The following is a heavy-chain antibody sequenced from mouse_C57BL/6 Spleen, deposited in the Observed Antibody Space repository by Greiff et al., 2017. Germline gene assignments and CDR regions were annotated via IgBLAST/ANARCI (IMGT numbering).Heavy chain of an antibody. CDR1: GFSLTSYG. V-gene: IGHV2-5*01. CDR3: AKRSGDYYGKGAMDY. J-gene: IGHJ4*01. Sequence: VQGVESGPGLVQPSQSLSITCTVSGFSLTSYGVHWVRQSPGKGLEWLGVIWRGGSTDYNAAFMSRLSITKDNSKSQVFFKMNSLQADDTAIYYCAKRSGDYYGKGAMDYWGQGTSVTVSS. CDR2: IWRGGST. D-gene: IGHD1-1*01.